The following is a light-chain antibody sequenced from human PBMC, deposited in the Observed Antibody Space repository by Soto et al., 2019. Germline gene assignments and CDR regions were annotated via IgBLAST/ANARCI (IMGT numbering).Light chain of an antibody. CDR1: QSVSSY. Sequence: EIVLTQSPATLSLSPGERATLSCRASQSVSSYLAWYQQKPGQAPRLLIYDASNRATGIPARFSGSGSGTHFTLAISSREPEDFAVYYCQQRSNWPRTFGQGTKVEI. CDR2: DAS. J-gene: IGKJ1*01. CDR3: QQRSNWPRT. V-gene: IGKV3-11*01.